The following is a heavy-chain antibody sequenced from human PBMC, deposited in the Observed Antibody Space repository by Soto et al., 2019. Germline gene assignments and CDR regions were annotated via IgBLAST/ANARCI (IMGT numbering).Heavy chain of an antibody. D-gene: IGHD3-22*01. CDR1: GFTFSSYS. CDR2: IISSSSTI. V-gene: IGHV3-48*01. CDR3: ARDRAESGYPEYFQH. Sequence: GGSLRLSCAASGFTFSSYSMNWVRQAPGKGLQWGSYIISSSSTIYYADSVKGRFTISRDNSKNTLYLQMNSLRAEDTAVYYCARDRAESGYPEYFQHWGQGTLVTVSS. J-gene: IGHJ1*01.